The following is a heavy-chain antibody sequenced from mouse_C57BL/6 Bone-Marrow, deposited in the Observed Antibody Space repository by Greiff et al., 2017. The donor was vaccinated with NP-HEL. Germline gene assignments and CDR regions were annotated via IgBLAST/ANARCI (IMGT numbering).Heavy chain of an antibody. J-gene: IGHJ3*01. V-gene: IGHV1-74*01. Sequence: QVQLQQPGAELVKPGASVKVSCKASGYPFTGYWMPWVRQRPGQGLEWIGRINPSDSDTNYNQKFKGKATLTVDKSSSTAYMQLSSLTSEDSAVYYCAMEAWFAYWGQGTLVTVSA. CDR3: AMEAWFAY. CDR2: INPSDSDT. CDR1: GYPFTGYW.